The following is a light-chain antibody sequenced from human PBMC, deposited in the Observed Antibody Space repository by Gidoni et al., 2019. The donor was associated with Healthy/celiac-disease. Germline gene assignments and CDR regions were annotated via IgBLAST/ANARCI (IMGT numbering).Light chain of an antibody. CDR3: QQLKT. V-gene: IGKV1-9*01. CDR2: AAS. CDR1: QGISSY. Sequence: DIQLTQSPSFLSASVGDRVTITCRASQGISSYLAWYQQKPGKAPKLLIYAASTLQSGVPSRFSGSGSGTEFTLTISSLQPEDFATYYCQQLKTFGQXTKLEIK. J-gene: IGKJ2*01.